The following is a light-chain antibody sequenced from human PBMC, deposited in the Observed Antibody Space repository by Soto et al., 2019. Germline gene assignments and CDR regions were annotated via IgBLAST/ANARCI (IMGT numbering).Light chain of an antibody. CDR1: SSDVGGYNF. J-gene: IGLJ1*01. CDR3: SSYTGSSTYV. V-gene: IGLV2-14*01. Sequence: QSALTQPASVSGSPGQSITISFTGTSSDVGGYNFVSWYQQHPGKAPKLLIYDVSDRPSGVSSRFSGSKSGNTASLTISGLQAEDEADYYCSSYTGSSTYVFGTGTKVTVL. CDR2: DVS.